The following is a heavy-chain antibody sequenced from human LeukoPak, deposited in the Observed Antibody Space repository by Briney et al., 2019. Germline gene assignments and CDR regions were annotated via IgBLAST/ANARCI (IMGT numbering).Heavy chain of an antibody. D-gene: IGHD1-1*01. CDR2: ISYDGSNK. V-gene: IGHV3-30-3*01. CDR1: GFTFSSYA. Sequence: GRSLRLSCAASGFTFSSYAMHWVRQAPGKGLEWVAVISYDGSNKYYADSAKGRFTISRDNSKNTLYLQMNSLRAEDTAVYYCAGGTQGYWGQGALVTVSS. J-gene: IGHJ4*02. CDR3: AGGTQGY.